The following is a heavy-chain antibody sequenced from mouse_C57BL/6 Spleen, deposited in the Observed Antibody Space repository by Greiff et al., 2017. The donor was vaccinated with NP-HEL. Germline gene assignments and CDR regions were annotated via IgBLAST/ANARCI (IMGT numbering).Heavy chain of an antibody. D-gene: IGHD1-1*01. CDR1: GFNIKDYY. J-gene: IGHJ4*01. CDR2: IDPEDGET. CDR3: ARARVVAHYFAIDY. V-gene: IGHV14-2*01. Sequence: VQLQQSGAELVKPAASVKLSCTASGFNIKDYYMYRVKQRTEQGREWIGRIDPEDGETKYAPKFQGKATITADTSTTTAYLQLSSLTSEDTAVYYYARARVVAHYFAIDYWGQRTSVPVSS.